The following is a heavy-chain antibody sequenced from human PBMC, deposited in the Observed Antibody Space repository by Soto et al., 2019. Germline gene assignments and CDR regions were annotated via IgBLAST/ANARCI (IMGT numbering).Heavy chain of an antibody. Sequence: GVSLILPCAAAEFTFRSYAMTWLSPDPGKGLEWVSAISGSGGSTYYADSVKGRFTISRDNSKNTLYLQMNSLRAEDTAVYYCAKDVYGDYDENFQHWGQGTPVTVS. D-gene: IGHD4-17*01. CDR1: EFTFRSYA. J-gene: IGHJ1*01. CDR3: AKDVYGDYDENFQH. CDR2: ISGSGGST. V-gene: IGHV3-23*01.